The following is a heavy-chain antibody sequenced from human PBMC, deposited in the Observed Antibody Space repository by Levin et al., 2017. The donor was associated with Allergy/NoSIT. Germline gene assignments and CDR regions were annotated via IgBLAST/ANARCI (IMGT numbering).Heavy chain of an antibody. D-gene: IGHD6-13*01. J-gene: IGHJ6*02. CDR2: ISYDGSNK. CDR3: AKDQARDSSSWIYYYYGMGV. V-gene: IGHV3-30*18. Sequence: GGSLRLSCAASGFTFSSYGMHWVRQAPDKGLEWVAVISYDGSNKYYADSVKGRFTISRDNSKSTLYLQMNSLRAEDTAVFYCAKDQARDSSSWIYYYYGMGVWGQGTTVTVSS. CDR1: GFTFSSYG.